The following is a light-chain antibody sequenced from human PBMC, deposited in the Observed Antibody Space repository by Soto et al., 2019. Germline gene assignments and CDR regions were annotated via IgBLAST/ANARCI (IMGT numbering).Light chain of an antibody. CDR1: SSVVGGYNY. V-gene: IGLV2-14*01. CDR3: SSYTSSSTRV. Sequence: LTQPASVSGAPGQSIAISCPGSSSVVGGYNYVSWYQQHPGKAPQLIIYEVTNRPSGVSNRFSGSKSGNTASLTISGLQAEDEADYYCSSYTSSSTRVFGTGTKVTVL. CDR2: EVT. J-gene: IGLJ1*01.